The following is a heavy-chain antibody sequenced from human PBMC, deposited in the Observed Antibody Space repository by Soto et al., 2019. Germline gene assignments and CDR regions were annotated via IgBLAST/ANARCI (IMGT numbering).Heavy chain of an antibody. CDR1: GGTFSSYA. CDR3: ARQPGIAAADTTPFDY. V-gene: IGHV1-69*13. D-gene: IGHD6-13*01. Sequence: GASVKVSCKASGGTFSSYAISWVRQAPGQGLEWMGGIIPIFGTANYAQKFQGRVTTTADESTSTAYMELSSLRSEDTAVYYCARQPGIAAADTTPFDYWGQGTLVTVSS. CDR2: IIPIFGTA. J-gene: IGHJ4*02.